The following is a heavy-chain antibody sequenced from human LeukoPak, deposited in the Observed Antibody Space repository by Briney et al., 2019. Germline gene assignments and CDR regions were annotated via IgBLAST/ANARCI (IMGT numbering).Heavy chain of an antibody. CDR3: ARDRVSGYSYGYSDY. J-gene: IGHJ4*02. Sequence: PGGSLRLSCAASGFTFSSYGMHWVRQAPGKGLEWVAVIWYDGSNKYYADSVKGRFTISRDNSKNTLYLQMNSLRAEDTAVYYCARDRVSGYSYGYSDYWGQGTLVTVSS. V-gene: IGHV3-33*01. CDR1: GFTFSSYG. D-gene: IGHD5-18*01. CDR2: IWYDGSNK.